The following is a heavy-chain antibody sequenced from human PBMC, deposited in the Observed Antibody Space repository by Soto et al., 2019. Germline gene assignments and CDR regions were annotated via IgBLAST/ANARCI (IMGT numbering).Heavy chain of an antibody. CDR2: IIPVFGTA. J-gene: IGHJ6*02. V-gene: IGHV1-69*06. Sequence: QVQLVQSGAEVKKPGSSVKVSCKASGGTFSSYAISWVRQAPGQGLEWMGGIIPVFGTANYAQKFQGRVTITAYRATSTAYMDLSSLRSDDTAVYYCARGLGELAYYYGMDVWGQGTTVTVSS. CDR3: ARGLGELAYYYGMDV. CDR1: GGTFSSYA. D-gene: IGHD3-10*01.